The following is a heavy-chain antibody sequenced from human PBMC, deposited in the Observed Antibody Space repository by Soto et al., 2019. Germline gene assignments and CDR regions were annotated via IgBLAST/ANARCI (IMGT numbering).Heavy chain of an antibody. Sequence: GASVKVSSKAPGVTFSSYASSWVRQAPGQGLEWMGGIIPIFGTANYAQKFQGRVTITADESTSTAYMELSSLRSEDTAVYYCARGWGSGWYLDYWGQGTLVTVSS. CDR2: IIPIFGTA. CDR3: ARGWGSGWYLDY. CDR1: GVTFSSYA. J-gene: IGHJ4*02. D-gene: IGHD6-19*01. V-gene: IGHV1-69*13.